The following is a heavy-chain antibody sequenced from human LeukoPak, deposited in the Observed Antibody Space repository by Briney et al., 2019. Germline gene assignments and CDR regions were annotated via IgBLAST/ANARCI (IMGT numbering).Heavy chain of an antibody. D-gene: IGHD3-3*01. Sequence: GGSLRLSCAASGFTFSSYSMNWVRQAPGKGLEWVSSISSSSSYIYSADSVKGRFTISRDNAKNSLYLQMNSLRAEDTALYYCARSGVTIFGVVIIPILFDYWGQGTLVTVSS. V-gene: IGHV3-21*04. CDR1: GFTFSSYS. CDR2: ISSSSSYI. CDR3: ARSGVTIFGVVIIPILFDY. J-gene: IGHJ4*02.